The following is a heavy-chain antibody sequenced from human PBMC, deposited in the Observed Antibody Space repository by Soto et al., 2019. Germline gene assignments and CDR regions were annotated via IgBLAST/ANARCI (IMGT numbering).Heavy chain of an antibody. CDR2: INSDGSST. V-gene: IGHV3-74*01. J-gene: IGHJ4*02. CDR1: GFTFSSYW. Sequence: PGGSLRLSCAASGFTFSSYWMHWVRQAQGKGLVLVSRINSDGSSTSYADSVKGRFTISRDNAKNTLYLQMNSLRAEDTAVYYCVRQSWNYESSLDYWGQGTLVTVSS. CDR3: VRQSWNYESSLDY. D-gene: IGHD1-7*01.